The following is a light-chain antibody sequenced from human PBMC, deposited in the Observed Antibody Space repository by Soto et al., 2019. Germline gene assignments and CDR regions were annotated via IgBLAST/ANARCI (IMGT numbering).Light chain of an antibody. V-gene: IGKV3-11*01. CDR2: DAS. Sequence: EIVLTQSPATLSLSPGERATLSCRASQSVSRYLAWYQQKPGQAPRLLIYDASNRATGIPARFSGSGSGTDFTRTISSLEPEDFAVYYCEQRSDWPLTFGGGTKGEIK. J-gene: IGKJ4*01. CDR1: QSVSRY. CDR3: EQRSDWPLT.